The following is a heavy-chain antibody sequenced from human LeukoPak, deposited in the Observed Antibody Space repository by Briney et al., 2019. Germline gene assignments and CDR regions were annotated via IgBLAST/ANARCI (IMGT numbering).Heavy chain of an antibody. CDR2: ISTDARTI. J-gene: IGHJ4*02. CDR1: GFAFSTNW. D-gene: IGHD6-19*01. V-gene: IGHV3-74*01. Sequence: GGSLRLSCAASGFAFSTNWMHWVRQAPGKGLVWVSHISTDARTITYADSVKGRFTISRDNSKNTLYLQMNSLRAEDTAVYYCANGAVADQRGYWGQGTLVTVSS. CDR3: ANGAVADQRGY.